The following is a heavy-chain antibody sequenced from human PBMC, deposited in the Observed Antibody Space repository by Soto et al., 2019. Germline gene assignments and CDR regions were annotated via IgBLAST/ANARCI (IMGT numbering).Heavy chain of an antibody. Sequence: QVQLVESGGGLVKPGGSLRLSCAASGFTFSDYYMSWIRQAPGKGLEWVSYISSSGGTIYYADSVKGRFTISRDNAKNSLYMQINSMHAEDTAGYYCASMEFARSYSGYSSSWRYYYYMDVWGKGTTVTVSS. CDR3: ASMEFARSYSGYSSSWRYYYYMDV. CDR2: ISSSGGTI. D-gene: IGHD6-13*01. CDR1: GFTFSDYY. V-gene: IGHV3-11*01. J-gene: IGHJ6*03.